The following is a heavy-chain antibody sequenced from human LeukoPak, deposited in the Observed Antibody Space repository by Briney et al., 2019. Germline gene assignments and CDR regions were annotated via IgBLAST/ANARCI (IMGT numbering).Heavy chain of an antibody. Sequence: PGGSLRLSCAASGFTFSSYWMSWVRQAPGKGLEWVANIKQDGSEKYYVDSVKGRFTISRDNSKNTLYLQMNSLRAEDTAVYYCARAMVRGVIRLDYWGQGTLVTVSS. CDR3: ARAMVRGVIRLDY. CDR1: GFTFSSYW. V-gene: IGHV3-7*01. CDR2: IKQDGSEK. D-gene: IGHD3-10*01. J-gene: IGHJ4*02.